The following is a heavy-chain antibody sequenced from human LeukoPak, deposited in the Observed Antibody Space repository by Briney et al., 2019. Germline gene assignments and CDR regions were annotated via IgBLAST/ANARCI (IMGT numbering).Heavy chain of an antibody. Sequence: PSETLSLTCAVYGGSFSGYYWSWIRQSPGKGLEWIGEINHSGSTNYNPSLKSRVTISVVTSKNQFSLKLSSVTAADTAVYYCARGLPKNSNWFDPWGQGTLVTVSS. CDR2: INHSGST. CDR1: GGSFSGYY. CDR3: ARGLPKNSNWFDP. V-gene: IGHV4-34*01. J-gene: IGHJ5*02.